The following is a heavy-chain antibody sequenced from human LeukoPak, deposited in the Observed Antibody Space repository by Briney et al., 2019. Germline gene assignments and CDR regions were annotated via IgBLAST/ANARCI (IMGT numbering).Heavy chain of an antibody. Sequence: SETLSLTCAVYGGSFSGYYWSWIRQPPGKGLEWIGEINHSGSTNYNPSLKSRVTISVDTSKNQFSLKLSSVTAADTAVYYCARQLMVDYYYYYYYMDVWGRGTTVTISS. V-gene: IGHV4-34*01. CDR3: ARQLMVDYYYYYYYMDV. CDR1: GGSFSGYY. D-gene: IGHD2-15*01. J-gene: IGHJ6*03. CDR2: INHSGST.